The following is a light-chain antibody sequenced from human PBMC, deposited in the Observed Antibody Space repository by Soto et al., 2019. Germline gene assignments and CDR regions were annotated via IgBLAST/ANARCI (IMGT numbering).Light chain of an antibody. CDR1: QSVSSN. V-gene: IGKV3-15*01. J-gene: IGKJ1*01. CDR3: QQYNNWHPWT. Sequence: EIVMTQSPATLSVSPGERATLSCRASQSVSSNLAWYQQKPGQAPSLLIYGASTRATGIPARFSGSGSGTEFTLTIRSLQSEDFAVYYCQQYNNWHPWTFGQGTKVEIK. CDR2: GAS.